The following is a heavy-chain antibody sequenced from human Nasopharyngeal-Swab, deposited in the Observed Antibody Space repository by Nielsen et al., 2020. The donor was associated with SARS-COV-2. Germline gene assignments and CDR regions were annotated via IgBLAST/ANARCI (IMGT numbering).Heavy chain of an antibody. J-gene: IGHJ4*02. CDR2: INHSGST. V-gene: IGHV4-34*01. CDR3: ARGQGPRHYYDSSGYYYDVLGRGYYFDY. D-gene: IGHD3-22*01. Sequence: VRQMPGKGLEWIGEINHSGSTNYNPSLKSRVTISVDTSKNQFSLKLSSVTAADTAVYYCARGQGPRHYYDSSGYYYDVLGRGYYFDYWGQGTLVTVPS.